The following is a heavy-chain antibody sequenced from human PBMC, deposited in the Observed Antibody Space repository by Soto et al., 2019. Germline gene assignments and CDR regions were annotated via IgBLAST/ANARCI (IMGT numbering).Heavy chain of an antibody. D-gene: IGHD5-12*01. V-gene: IGHV4-61*08. Sequence: ESGPTLVNPTQTLTLTCTFSGFSLSTSGMCVSWIRQPPGRGLEWIGFIYYAGSTKYNPSLNSRVTISVDTSKNQFSLTVTSVTAADTAVYYCARRLVATETFDYWGQGTLVTVSS. CDR1: GFSLSTSGMC. J-gene: IGHJ4*02. CDR2: IYYAGST. CDR3: ARRLVATETFDY.